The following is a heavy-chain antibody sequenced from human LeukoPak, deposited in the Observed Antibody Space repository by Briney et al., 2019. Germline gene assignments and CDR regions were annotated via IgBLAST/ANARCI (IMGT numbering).Heavy chain of an antibody. CDR1: GYTFTSYG. CDR3: ARAGRWLGMIY. CDR2: ISAYYGNT. Sequence: ASVKVSCKASGYTFTSYGISWLRQAPGQGLEWMGWISAYYGNTNYVQKLQGRVTMTTDTYSSTAYMALSSLSSDDTPVYYCARAGRWLGMIYWGQGTLVSVSS. V-gene: IGHV1-18*01. J-gene: IGHJ4*02. D-gene: IGHD6-19*01.